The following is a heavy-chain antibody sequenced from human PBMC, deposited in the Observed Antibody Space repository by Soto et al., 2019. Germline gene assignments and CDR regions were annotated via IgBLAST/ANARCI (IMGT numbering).Heavy chain of an antibody. V-gene: IGHV3-21*01. Sequence: GGSLRLSCAASGFTFSSYAMSWVRQAPGKGLEWVSSISSDSNYIYYADSVKGRFTISRDNAKNSLYLQMNSLRVEDMAIYYCARDEEARPYFYGMDVWGQGTTVTVSS. D-gene: IGHD6-6*01. CDR1: GFTFSSYA. CDR3: ARDEEARPYFYGMDV. CDR2: ISSDSNYI. J-gene: IGHJ6*02.